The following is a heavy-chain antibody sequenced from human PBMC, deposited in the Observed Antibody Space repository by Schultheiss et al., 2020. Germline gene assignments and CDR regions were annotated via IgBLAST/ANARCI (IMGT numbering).Heavy chain of an antibody. CDR2: ISYDGSNK. J-gene: IGHJ5*02. V-gene: IGHV3-30-3*01. CDR1: GFTFSDYY. Sequence: GESLKISCAASGFTFSDYYMSWIRQAPGKGLEWVAVISYDGSNKYYADSVKGRFTISRDNSKNTLYLQMNSLRAEDTAVYYCARGLVTGTDYNWFDPWGQGTLVTVSS. CDR3: ARGLVTGTDYNWFDP. D-gene: IGHD1-7*01.